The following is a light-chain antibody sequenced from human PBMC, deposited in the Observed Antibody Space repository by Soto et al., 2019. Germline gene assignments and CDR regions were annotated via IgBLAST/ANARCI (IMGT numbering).Light chain of an antibody. CDR1: QSIRTD. CDR2: GAS. Sequence: DIVFTQSPGTLSLSPGERATLACRASQSIRTDLAWYQQKPGQAPRLLIYGASSRATGIPDRFSGSGSETDFTLTISRLEPEDFAVYYCQQYGNSPITFGQGTRLEIK. J-gene: IGKJ5*01. CDR3: QQYGNSPIT. V-gene: IGKV3-20*01.